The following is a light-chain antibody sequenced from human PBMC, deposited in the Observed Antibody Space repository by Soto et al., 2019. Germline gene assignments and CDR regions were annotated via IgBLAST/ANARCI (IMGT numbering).Light chain of an antibody. CDR1: SSDVGTYNY. CDR3: CSYTFTNTLV. CDR2: EVS. Sequence: QSVLTQPASVSGSPGQSITISCTGTSSDVGTYNYVSWYQQHPGKAPKLMIYEVSNRPSGVSNRCSGSKSVNTASLTISGLQAEDEADYYCCSYTFTNTLVFGGGTKLTVL. J-gene: IGLJ3*02. V-gene: IGLV2-14*01.